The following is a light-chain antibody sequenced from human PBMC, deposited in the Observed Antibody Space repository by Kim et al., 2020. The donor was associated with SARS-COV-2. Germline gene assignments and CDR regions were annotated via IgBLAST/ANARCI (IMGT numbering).Light chain of an antibody. V-gene: IGKV1-39*01. J-gene: IGKJ2*03. Sequence: PSASVGDRVTITCRASQTIYHFVNWYQQKPGKTPKILIYGASTLQSGVPSRFSGSGSGTNFTLTINSVQPEDFASYYCQNSYSIPRFGQGTKLEI. CDR1: QTIYHF. CDR3: QNSYSIPR. CDR2: GAS.